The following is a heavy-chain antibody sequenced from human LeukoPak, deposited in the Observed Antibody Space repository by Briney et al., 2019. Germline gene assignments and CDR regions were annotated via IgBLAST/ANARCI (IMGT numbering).Heavy chain of an antibody. J-gene: IGHJ6*02. V-gene: IGHV4-59*08. CDR3: ARRIPAYYGMDV. CDR1: GGSISSYY. CDR2: VYYTGST. Sequence: PETLSLTCTVSGGSISSYYWSWIRQPPGKGLEWIGSVYYTGSTNYNPSLKSRLTILVDTSKNQFSLKLRSVTAADTAVYYCARRIPAYYGMDVWGQGTTVTVSS.